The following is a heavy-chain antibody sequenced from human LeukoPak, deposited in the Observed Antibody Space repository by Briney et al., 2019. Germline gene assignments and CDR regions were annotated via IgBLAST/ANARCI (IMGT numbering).Heavy chain of an antibody. D-gene: IGHD3-10*01. J-gene: IGHJ4*02. CDR2: INHSGST. CDR3: ARHSGDYRYFDH. CDR1: GGSISSYY. V-gene: IGHV4-34*01. Sequence: SETLSLTCTVSGGSISSYYWSWIRQPPGKGLEWIGEINHSGSTNYNPSLKSRVTISVDTSKNQFSLKLSSVTAADTAVYYCARHSGDYRYFDHWGQGTLLTVSS.